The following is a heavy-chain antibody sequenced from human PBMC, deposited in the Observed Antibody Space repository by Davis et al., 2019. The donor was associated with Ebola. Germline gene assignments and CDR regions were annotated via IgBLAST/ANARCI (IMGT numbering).Heavy chain of an antibody. CDR2: INPSGGST. CDR1: GYTFTTYD. J-gene: IGHJ6*03. D-gene: IGHD2-21*02. V-gene: IGHV1-46*01. CDR3: ASGDGRDRSYDMDV. Sequence: ASVKVSCKASGYTFTTYDINWVRQAPGQGLEWMGIINPSGGSTSYAQKFQGRVTMTRDTSTSTVYMELSSLRSEDTAFYYCASGDGRDRSYDMDVWGQGTTVTVSS.